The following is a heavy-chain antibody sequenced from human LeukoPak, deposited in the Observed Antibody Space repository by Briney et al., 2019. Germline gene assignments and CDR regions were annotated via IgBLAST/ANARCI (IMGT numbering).Heavy chain of an antibody. J-gene: IGHJ6*03. CDR2: INPNSGGT. Sequence: ASVKVSCKASGYTFTGYYMHWVRQAPGQGLEWMGWINPNSGGTNYAQKFQGRVTMTRDTSISTAYMELSRLRSDDTAVYYCASLSGGAVAAAYYYYYMDVWGKGTTVTVSS. CDR1: GYTFTGYY. V-gene: IGHV1-2*02. D-gene: IGHD6-19*01. CDR3: ASLSGGAVAAAYYYYYMDV.